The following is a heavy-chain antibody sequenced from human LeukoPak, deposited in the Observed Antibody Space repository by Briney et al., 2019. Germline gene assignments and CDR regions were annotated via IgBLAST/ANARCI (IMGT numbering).Heavy chain of an antibody. CDR2: ISSSGSTI. V-gene: IGHV3-11*01. J-gene: IGHJ4*02. D-gene: IGHD3-10*01. Sequence: GGSLRLSCAASGFTFSDYYMSWIRQAPGKGLEWVSYISSSGSTIYYADSVKGRFTISRDNAKNSLYLQMSSLKASDTAMYYCARQPTSMVRGIIITDYYFDYWGQGTLVTVSS. CDR3: ARQPTSMVRGIIITDYYFDY. CDR1: GFTFSDYY.